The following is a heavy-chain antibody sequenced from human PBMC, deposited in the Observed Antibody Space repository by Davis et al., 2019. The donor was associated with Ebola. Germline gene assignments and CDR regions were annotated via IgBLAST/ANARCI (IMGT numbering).Heavy chain of an antibody. J-gene: IGHJ5*02. CDR1: GGSFSGYY. CDR3: SRPEGGYNWNGGWFGP. V-gene: IGHV4-34*01. D-gene: IGHD1-20*01. CDR2: INHSGST. Sequence: MPSETLSLTCAVYGGSFSGYYWSWIRQPPGKGLEWIGEINHSGSTNYNPSLKSRVTISVDTSKNQFSLKLSSVTAADTAVYYCSRPEGGYNWNGGWFGPWGQGALVTVSS.